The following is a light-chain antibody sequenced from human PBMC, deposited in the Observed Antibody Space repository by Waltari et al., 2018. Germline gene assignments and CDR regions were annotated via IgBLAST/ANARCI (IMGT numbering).Light chain of an antibody. CDR3: RPGGHGTWV. V-gene: IGLV4-69*01. CDR1: SGHSSNV. J-gene: IGLJ3*02. Sequence: QLVVTQSPSASAPLGASVKLTCTLSSGHSSNVIAWLQQRPEKGPRYLMKCNGDGSHSKGDEIPYRFSSSSPGAERYLTISSLQADDEADYCCRPGGHGTWVFGGGTKLTVL. CDR2: CNGDGSH.